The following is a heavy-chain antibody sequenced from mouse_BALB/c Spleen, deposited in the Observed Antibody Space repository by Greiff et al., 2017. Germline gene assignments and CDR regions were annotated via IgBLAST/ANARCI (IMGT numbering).Heavy chain of an antibody. CDR1: GFAFSSYD. V-gene: IGHV5-12-1*01. D-gene: IGHD2-10*02. Sequence: EVQVVESGGGLVKPGGSLKLSCAASGFAFSSYDMSWVRQTPEKRLEWVAYISSGGGSTYYPDTVKGRFTISRDNAKNTLYLQMSSLKSEDTAMYYCARHLEGFAYWGQGTLVTVSA. J-gene: IGHJ3*01. CDR2: ISSGGGST. CDR3: ARHLEGFAY.